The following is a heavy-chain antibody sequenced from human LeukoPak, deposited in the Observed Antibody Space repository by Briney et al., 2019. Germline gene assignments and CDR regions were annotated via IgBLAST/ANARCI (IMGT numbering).Heavy chain of an antibody. D-gene: IGHD3-9*01. V-gene: IGHV4-59*01. Sequence: SETLSLTCTVSGGSISSYYWSWIRQPPGKGLEWIGYIYYSGSTDYNPSLKSRVTISVDTSKNQFSLKLSSVTAADTAVYYCATDILTGQDYWGQGTLVTVSS. CDR3: ATDILTGQDY. J-gene: IGHJ4*02. CDR2: IYYSGST. CDR1: GGSISSYY.